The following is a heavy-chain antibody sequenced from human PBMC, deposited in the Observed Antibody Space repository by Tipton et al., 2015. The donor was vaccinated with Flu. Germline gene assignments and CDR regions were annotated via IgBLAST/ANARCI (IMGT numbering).Heavy chain of an antibody. D-gene: IGHD3-16*02. CDR1: GDSISGYY. CDR2: IHYSGCT. V-gene: IGHV4-59*01. Sequence: LRLSCIVSGDSISGYYWSWIRQPPGKGLEWIGYIHYSGCTIYNPSLKSRVTISEDTSKNQFSLKLRSVTAADTAVYYCARDGSYYDYIWGSYRPNWYFDLWGRGTLVTVSS. CDR3: ARDGSYYDYIWGSYRPNWYFDL. J-gene: IGHJ2*01.